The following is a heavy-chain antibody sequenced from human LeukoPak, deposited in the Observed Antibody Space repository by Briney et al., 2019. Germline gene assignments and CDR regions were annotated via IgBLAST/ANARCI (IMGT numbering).Heavy chain of an antibody. CDR2: ISGSGSST. J-gene: IGHJ5*02. CDR3: AIVGPVGWFDP. D-gene: IGHD3/OR15-3a*01. CDR1: GLPFSSYA. Sequence: GGSLTLLCAASGLPFSSYAMSWLRQAPGRGLEWVSAISGSGSSTYYADSAKGRFTISRDNSKNTLYLQMNSLRAEVTAVYHCAIVGPVGWFDPWGEGTLVTVSS. V-gene: IGHV3-23*01.